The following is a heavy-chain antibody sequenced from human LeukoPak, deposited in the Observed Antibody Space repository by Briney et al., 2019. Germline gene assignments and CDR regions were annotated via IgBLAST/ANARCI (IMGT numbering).Heavy chain of an antibody. CDR3: ARITDLSVATDY. CDR1: GYSINSGYY. V-gene: IGHV4-38-2*02. Sequence: SETLSLTCTVSGYSINSGYYWGWIRQPPGKGLEWIGSIWHTGSTYYNPSLKSRVTISVDTSKNQFSLKLTTVTAADTAVYYCARITDLSVATDYWGQGTLVTVSS. D-gene: IGHD6-19*01. CDR2: IWHTGST. J-gene: IGHJ4*02.